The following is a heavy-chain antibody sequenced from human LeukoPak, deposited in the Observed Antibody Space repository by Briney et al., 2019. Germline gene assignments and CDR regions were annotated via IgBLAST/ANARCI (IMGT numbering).Heavy chain of an antibody. Sequence: SETLSLTCTVSGGSISSYYWSWLRQPPGKGLEWIGYIYYSGSTNYNPSLKSRVTISVDTSKNQFSLKLSSVTAADTAVYYCARTPIDRYGDGHAFDIWGQGTMVTVSS. CDR2: IYYSGST. CDR1: GGSISSYY. CDR3: ARTPIDRYGDGHAFDI. D-gene: IGHD1-1*01. J-gene: IGHJ3*02. V-gene: IGHV4-59*01.